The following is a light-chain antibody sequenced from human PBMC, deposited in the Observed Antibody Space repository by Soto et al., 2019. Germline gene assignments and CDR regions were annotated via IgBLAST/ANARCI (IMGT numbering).Light chain of an antibody. V-gene: IGKV3-20*01. CDR2: GES. CDR1: QSVSSSY. J-gene: IGKJ1*01. CDR3: QQYGSSQT. Sequence: EIVLTQSPGTLSLSPGERATLSCRASQSVSSSYLARYQQKPGQAPRLLIYGESSRATGIPDRFSGSGSGTDFTLTISILEPEDFAVYYCQQYGSSQTFGQGTKVEIK.